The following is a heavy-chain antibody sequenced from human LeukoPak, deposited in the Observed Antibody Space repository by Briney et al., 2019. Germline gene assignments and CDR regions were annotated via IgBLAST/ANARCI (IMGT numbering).Heavy chain of an antibody. CDR1: GYTLTELS. CDR3: ARISDYGLDAFDI. D-gene: IGHD4-17*01. J-gene: IGHJ3*02. CDR2: FDPEDGET. Sequence: ASVKVSCKVSGYTLTELSMHWVRQAPGKGLEWMGGFDPEDGETIYAQKFQGRVTMTRDMSTSTVYMELSSLRSEDTAVYYCARISDYGLDAFDIWGQGTMVTVSS. V-gene: IGHV1-24*01.